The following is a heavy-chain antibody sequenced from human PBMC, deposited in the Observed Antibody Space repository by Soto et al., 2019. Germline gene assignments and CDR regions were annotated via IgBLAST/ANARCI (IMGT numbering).Heavy chain of an antibody. CDR2: INHSGST. J-gene: IGHJ5*02. CDR1: GVSFSGYY. D-gene: IGHD3-3*01. V-gene: IGHV4-34*01. CDR3: ARLGPTIFGVVGGGNWFDP. Sequence: SETLYLTCALYGVSFSGYYWGWISRPPEKGLEWIGEINHSGSTNYNPSLKSRVTISVDTSKNQFSLKLSSVTAADTAVYYCARLGPTIFGVVGGGNWFDPWGQGTLVTVSS.